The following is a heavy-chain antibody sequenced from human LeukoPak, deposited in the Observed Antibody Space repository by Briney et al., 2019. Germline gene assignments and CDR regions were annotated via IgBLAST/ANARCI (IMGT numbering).Heavy chain of an antibody. CDR1: GGSISSSGYY. Sequence: SETLSLTCTVSGGSISSSGYYWGWIRQPPGKGLEWIGSIYYSGSTYYNPSLKSRVTISVDTSKNQFSLKLSSVTAADTAVYYCARASEDYYYYYMDVWGKGTTVTISS. D-gene: IGHD1-14*01. CDR3: ARASEDYYYYYMDV. J-gene: IGHJ6*03. V-gene: IGHV4-39*07. CDR2: IYYSGST.